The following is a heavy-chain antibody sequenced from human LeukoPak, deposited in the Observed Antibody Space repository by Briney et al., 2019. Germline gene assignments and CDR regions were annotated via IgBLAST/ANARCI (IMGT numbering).Heavy chain of an antibody. CDR2: ISGNGDST. D-gene: IGHD3-10*01. J-gene: IGHJ3*02. V-gene: IGHV3-23*01. Sequence: PGGSLRLSCAASGLTFSSYVMSWVRQAPGKGLEWVSTISGNGDSTYYGDSVKGRFTISRDKSKNTLYLQMNSLRAEDTAVYYCAKDPIYYVSGRFDIWGQGTMVTVSS. CDR1: GLTFSSYV. CDR3: AKDPIYYVSGRFDI.